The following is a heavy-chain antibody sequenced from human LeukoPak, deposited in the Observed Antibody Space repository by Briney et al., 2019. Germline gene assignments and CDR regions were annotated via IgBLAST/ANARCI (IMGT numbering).Heavy chain of an antibody. J-gene: IGHJ5*02. D-gene: IGHD3-22*01. V-gene: IGHV1-69*05. CDR1: GGTFISYA. Sequence: SVKVSCKASGGTFISYAISWVRQAPGQGLEWMGRIIPIFGTANYAQKFQGRVTITTDESTSTAYMELSSLRSEDTAVYYCARGLNYYDSSGYYGNWFDTWGQGTLVTVSS. CDR3: ARGLNYYDSSGYYGNWFDT. CDR2: IIPIFGTA.